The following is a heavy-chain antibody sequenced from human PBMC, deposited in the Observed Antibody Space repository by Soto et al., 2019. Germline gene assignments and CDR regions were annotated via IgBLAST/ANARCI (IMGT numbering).Heavy chain of an antibody. D-gene: IGHD4-17*01. CDR1: GFTFSSYA. CDR3: ARVYGGYYYYGMDV. Sequence: QVQLVESGGGVVQPGRSLRLSCAASGFTFSSYAMHWVRQAPGKGLEWVAVISYDGSNKYYADSVKGRFTISRDNSKNTLYLQMNSLRAEDTAVYYCARVYGGYYYYGMDVWGQGTTVTVSS. V-gene: IGHV3-30-3*01. J-gene: IGHJ6*02. CDR2: ISYDGSNK.